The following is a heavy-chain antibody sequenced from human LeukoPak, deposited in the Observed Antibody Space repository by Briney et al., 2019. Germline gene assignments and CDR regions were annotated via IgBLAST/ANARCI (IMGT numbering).Heavy chain of an antibody. Sequence: ASVKVSCKASGYTFTCYYMHWVRQAPGQGLEWMGWINPNSGGTNYAQKFQGRVTMTRDTSISTAYMELSRLRSDDTAVYYCARGGGYSTYNWFDPWGQGTLVTVSS. V-gene: IGHV1-2*02. D-gene: IGHD3-3*01. CDR1: GYTFTCYY. CDR2: INPNSGGT. CDR3: ARGGGYSTYNWFDP. J-gene: IGHJ5*02.